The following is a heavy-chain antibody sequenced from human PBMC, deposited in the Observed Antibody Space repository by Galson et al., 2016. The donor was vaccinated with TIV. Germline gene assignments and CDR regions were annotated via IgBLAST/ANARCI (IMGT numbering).Heavy chain of an antibody. J-gene: IGHJ4*02. CDR2: INPAVGLI. V-gene: IGHV1-69*04. CDR1: GGSFSSYD. D-gene: IGHD3-3*02. CDR3: SSASHLVPTVHHY. Sequence: SVKVSCKASGGSFSSYDISWLRQIPGQGFEWMGRINPAVGLIKYAERFQGRFTITAAYMELSSLRSEDTAVYYCSSASHLVPTVHHYWGQGTLVTVSS.